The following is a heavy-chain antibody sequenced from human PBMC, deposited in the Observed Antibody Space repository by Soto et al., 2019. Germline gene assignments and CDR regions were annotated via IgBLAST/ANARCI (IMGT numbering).Heavy chain of an antibody. V-gene: IGHV3-23*01. J-gene: IGHJ4*02. CDR2: VSRTGGRT. D-gene: IGHD3-3*01. Sequence: EEQLLESGGNLLQAGESLRLSCAASGFNFSDSAMSWVRQAPGKGLEWVSAVSRTGGRTFYTDSVKGRFTISRDNSENTLYLQMNSLRAEDTAVYFCATYNLWRFYYWGQGTLVTVSS. CDR3: ATYNLWRFYY. CDR1: GFNFSDSA.